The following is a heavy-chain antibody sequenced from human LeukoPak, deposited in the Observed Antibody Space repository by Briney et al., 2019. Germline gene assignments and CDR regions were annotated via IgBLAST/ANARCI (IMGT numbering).Heavy chain of an antibody. J-gene: IGHJ4*02. V-gene: IGHV4-59*08. D-gene: IGHD2-2*02. Sequence: YIYYSGSTNYNPSLKSRVTISVDTSKNQFSLKLSSVTAADTAVYYCARLDGYCSSTSCYNFDYWGQGTLVTVSS. CDR3: ARLDGYCSSTSCYNFDY. CDR2: IYYSGST.